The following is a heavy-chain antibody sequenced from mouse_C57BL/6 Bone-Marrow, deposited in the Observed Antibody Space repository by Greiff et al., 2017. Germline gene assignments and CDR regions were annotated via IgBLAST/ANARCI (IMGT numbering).Heavy chain of an antibody. CDR2: ISYDGSN. D-gene: IGHD1-1*01. CDR1: GYSITSGYY. V-gene: IGHV3-6*01. Sequence: VQLQQSGPGLVKPSQSLSLTCSVTGYSITSGYYWNWIRQFPGNKLEWMGYISYDGSNNYNPSLKNRISITRDTSENQFFLTLNSVTTEDTATYYCARDRDGSSPLYAMDYWGQGTSVTVSS. J-gene: IGHJ4*01. CDR3: ARDRDGSSPLYAMDY.